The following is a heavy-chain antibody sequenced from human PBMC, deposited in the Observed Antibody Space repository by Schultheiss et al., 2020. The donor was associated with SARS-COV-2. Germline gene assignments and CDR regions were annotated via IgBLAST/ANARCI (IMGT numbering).Heavy chain of an antibody. V-gene: IGHV3-11*01. D-gene: IGHD1-7*01. CDR1: GFTFSDYY. CDR3: ARVQPTITGTTLAFDI. Sequence: GESLKISCAASGFTFSDYYMSWIRQAPGKGLEWVSYISSSGSTIYYADSVKGRFTISRDNAKNSLYLQMNSLRAEDTAVYYCARVQPTITGTTLAFDIWGQGTMVTVSS. CDR2: ISSSGSTI. J-gene: IGHJ3*02.